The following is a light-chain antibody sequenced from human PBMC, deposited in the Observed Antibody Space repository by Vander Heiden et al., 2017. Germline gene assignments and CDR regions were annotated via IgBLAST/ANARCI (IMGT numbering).Light chain of an antibody. CDR3: QHYNNFPYT. J-gene: IGKJ2*01. Sequence: DTQMTQPPSTLSASAGDRVTITCRASQSISIWLAWYQQKPGQAPNLLIYKASNLETGVPSRFSGSGSGTDFTLTISSLQPEDVATYYCQHYNNFPYTFGQGTKLEIK. CDR2: KAS. V-gene: IGKV1-5*03. CDR1: QSISIW.